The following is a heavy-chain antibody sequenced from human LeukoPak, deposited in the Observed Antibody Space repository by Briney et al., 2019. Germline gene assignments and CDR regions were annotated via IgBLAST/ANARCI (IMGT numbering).Heavy chain of an antibody. D-gene: IGHD6-13*01. Sequence: PSETLSLTCTVSGGSVSSGSYYWSWIRQPPGRGLEWIGEINHSGSTNYNPSLKSRVTISVDTTKDQFSLKLSSVPSADPAVCRCARGRHGQQLVSGWFDPWGQGTLVTVSS. CDR2: INHSGST. J-gene: IGHJ5*02. CDR3: ARGRHGQQLVSGWFDP. V-gene: IGHV4-61*01. CDR1: GGSVSSGSYY.